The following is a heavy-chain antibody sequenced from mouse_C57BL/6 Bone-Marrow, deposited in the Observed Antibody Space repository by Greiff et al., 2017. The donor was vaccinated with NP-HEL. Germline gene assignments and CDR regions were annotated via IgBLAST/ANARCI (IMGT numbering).Heavy chain of an antibody. D-gene: IGHD1-1*01. J-gene: IGHJ2*01. CDR2: ISSGGSYT. CDR3: ARRGYYGSSFNFDY. V-gene: IGHV5-6*02. Sequence: EVKIQESGGDLVKPGGSLKLSCAASGFTFSSYGMSWVRQTPDKRLEWVATISSGGSYTYYPDSVKGRFTISRDNAKNTLYLQMSSLKSEDTAMYYCARRGYYGSSFNFDYWGQGTTLTVSS. CDR1: GFTFSSYG.